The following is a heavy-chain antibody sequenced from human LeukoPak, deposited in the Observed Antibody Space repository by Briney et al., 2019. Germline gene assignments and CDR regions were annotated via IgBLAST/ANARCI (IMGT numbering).Heavy chain of an antibody. CDR1: GFTFSSYG. CDR2: ISYDGSNK. J-gene: IGHJ4*02. Sequence: PGRSLRLSCVASGFTFSSYGMHWVRQAPGKGLEWVAVISYDGSNKYYADSVKGRFTISRDNSKNTLYLQMNSLRAEDTAVYYCAKIQDATTGYYFDYWGQGTLVTVSS. CDR3: AKIQDATTGYYFDY. V-gene: IGHV3-30*18. D-gene: IGHD5-18*01.